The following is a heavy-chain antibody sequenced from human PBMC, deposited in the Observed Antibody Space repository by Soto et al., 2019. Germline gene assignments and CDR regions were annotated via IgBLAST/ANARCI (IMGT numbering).Heavy chain of an antibody. V-gene: IGHV3-74*01. CDR2: INSDGSST. Sequence: PGGSLRLSCAASGFTFRSYWMQWVRQAPGKGLVWVSWINSDGSSTSYADSVKGRFTISRDNAKNTLYLQMNSLRAEDTAVYYCASGGSRLNFDPWGKGTLVTVSS. J-gene: IGHJ5*02. CDR1: GFTFRSYW. CDR3: ASGGSRLNFDP. D-gene: IGHD2-15*01.